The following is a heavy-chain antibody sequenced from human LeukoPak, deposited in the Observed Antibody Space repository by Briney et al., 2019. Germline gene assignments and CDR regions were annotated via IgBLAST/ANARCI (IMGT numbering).Heavy chain of an antibody. V-gene: IGHV1-69*05. CDR3: ASGPYSSSWYNWFDP. Sequence: GASVKVSCKASGGTFSSYAISWVRQAPGQGLEWMGGIIPIFGTANYAQKFQGRVTITTDESTSTAYMELSSLSSEDTAVYYCASGPYSSSWYNWFDPWGQGTLVTVSS. CDR2: IIPIFGTA. J-gene: IGHJ5*02. D-gene: IGHD6-13*01. CDR1: GGTFSSYA.